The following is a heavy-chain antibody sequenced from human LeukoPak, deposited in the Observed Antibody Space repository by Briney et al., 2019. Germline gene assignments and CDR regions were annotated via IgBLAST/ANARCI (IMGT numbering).Heavy chain of an antibody. V-gene: IGHV1-2*02. Sequence: GASVKVSRKASGYTFTGYHMHWVRQAPGQGLEWMGWINPNSGGTNYAQKFQGRVTMTRDTSISTAYMELSRLRSDDTAVYYCAREAGGDYFGYFDYWGQGTLVTVSS. CDR1: GYTFTGYH. CDR3: AREAGGDYFGYFDY. D-gene: IGHD4-17*01. CDR2: INPNSGGT. J-gene: IGHJ4*02.